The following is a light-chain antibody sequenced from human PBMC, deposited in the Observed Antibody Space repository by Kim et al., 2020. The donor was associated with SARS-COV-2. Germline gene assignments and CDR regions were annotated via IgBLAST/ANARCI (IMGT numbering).Light chain of an antibody. V-gene: IGLV1-47*01. CDR2: RNN. CDR3: AAWDDSLSGWV. J-gene: IGLJ3*02. CDR1: SSNIGSNY. Sequence: GQRVTISCSGSSSNIGSNYVYGYQQLPGTAPKLLIYRNNQRPSGVPDRFSGSKSGTSASLAISGLRSEDEADYYCAAWDDSLSGWVFGGGTKLTVL.